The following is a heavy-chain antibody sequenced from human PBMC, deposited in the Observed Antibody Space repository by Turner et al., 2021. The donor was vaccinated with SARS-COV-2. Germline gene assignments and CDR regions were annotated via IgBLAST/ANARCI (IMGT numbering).Heavy chain of an antibody. CDR2: ISYDGSNK. D-gene: IGHD3-22*01. V-gene: IGHV3-30*18. J-gene: IGHJ4*02. CDR1: GFTFSSYG. CDR3: AKTIGSYYDSSGYYQYFDY. Sequence: QGQLVQSGGGVVQPRGCLGLSCAAPGFTFSSYGMHWVRQAPGKGLAWVALISYDGSNKYYADSVKDRFTISRDNSKNTLYLQMNSLRAEDTAVYYCAKTIGSYYDSSGYYQYFDYWGQGTLVTVSS.